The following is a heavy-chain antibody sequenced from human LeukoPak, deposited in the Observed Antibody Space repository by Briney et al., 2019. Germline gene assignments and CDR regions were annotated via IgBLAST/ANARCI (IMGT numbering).Heavy chain of an antibody. CDR1: GFTFSDYY. D-gene: IGHD3-22*01. J-gene: IGHJ4*02. CDR3: ARDRLGDYDHSRYYDK. CDR2: ICDSGRTI. V-gene: IGHV3-11*01. Sequence: KSGGSLRLSCAASGFTFSDYYMSWIRQAPGKGLEWVSYICDSGRTIYYADSVKGRFTISRDNAKNSVYLQMNNLGAEDTAVYYCARDRLGDYDHSRYYDKWGQGTLVTVSS.